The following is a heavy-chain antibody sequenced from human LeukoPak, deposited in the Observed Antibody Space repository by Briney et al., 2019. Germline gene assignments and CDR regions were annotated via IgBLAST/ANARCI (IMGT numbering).Heavy chain of an antibody. Sequence: GGSLRLSCAASGFTFSTYAMSWVRQAPGKGLEWVSAISGGGDSTSYADSVKGRFTISRDNSKNTLYLQMNSLRAEDTAIYYCAKGSHDFLVGAAGLFDNWGQGTLVTVSS. CDR1: GFTFSTYA. D-gene: IGHD3-3*01. CDR3: AKGSHDFLVGAAGLFDN. V-gene: IGHV3-23*01. J-gene: IGHJ4*02. CDR2: ISGGGDST.